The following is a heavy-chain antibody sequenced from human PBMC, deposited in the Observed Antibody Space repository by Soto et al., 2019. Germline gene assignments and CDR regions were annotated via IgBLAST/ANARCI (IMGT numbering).Heavy chain of an antibody. Sequence: VGSLRLSCAASGFTFSSYAMHWVRQAPGKGLEWVAVISYDGSNKYYADSVKGRFTISRDNSKNTLYLQMNSLRAEDTAVYYCAREYSSGWYHYFDYWGQGTLVTVSS. D-gene: IGHD6-19*01. CDR2: ISYDGSNK. J-gene: IGHJ4*02. CDR1: GFTFSSYA. CDR3: AREYSSGWYHYFDY. V-gene: IGHV3-30-3*01.